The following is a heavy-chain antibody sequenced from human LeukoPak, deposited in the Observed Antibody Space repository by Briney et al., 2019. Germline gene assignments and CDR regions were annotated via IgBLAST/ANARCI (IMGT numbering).Heavy chain of an antibody. J-gene: IGHJ4*02. CDR2: IYYSGST. Sequence: SETLSLTCTVSGGSISSYYWSWIRQPPGKGLEWIGYIYYSGSTNYNPSLKSRVTISVDTSKNQFSLKLSSVTAADTAVYYCAGRGYCSSTSCSPPDYWGQGTLVTVSS. CDR3: AGRGYCSSTSCSPPDY. D-gene: IGHD2-2*01. CDR1: GGSISSYY. V-gene: IGHV4-59*01.